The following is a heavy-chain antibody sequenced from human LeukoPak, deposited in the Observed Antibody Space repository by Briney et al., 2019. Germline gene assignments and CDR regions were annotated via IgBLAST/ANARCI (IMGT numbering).Heavy chain of an antibody. V-gene: IGHV4-39*01. CDR2: SYYSGST. J-gene: IGHJ5*02. CDR3: ARGEQPARNWFDP. D-gene: IGHD6-13*01. CDR1: GGSISSSRYY. Sequence: SGTLCLTCTVSGGSISSSRYYWGCVRQRPGKGREWIGSSYYSGSTNYNPSLMSRVSISVDTSKNQFSLKLSSVTAADTAVYYCARGEQPARNWFDPWGQGTLVTVSS.